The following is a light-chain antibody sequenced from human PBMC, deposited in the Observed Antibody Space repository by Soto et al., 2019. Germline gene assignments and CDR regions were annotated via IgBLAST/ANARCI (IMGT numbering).Light chain of an antibody. CDR1: QSVSTNY. CDR2: DAT. V-gene: IGKV3-20*01. Sequence: EVVVTQSPGILSLSPGDRATLSCRTSQSVSTNYLAWYQQQKPGQAPRLLIYDATRRAPGVPDRFSGSGSGTDFTLAISGLEPEDFVMYYCQHYGASSWTFGQGTNVDI. J-gene: IGKJ1*01. CDR3: QHYGASSWT.